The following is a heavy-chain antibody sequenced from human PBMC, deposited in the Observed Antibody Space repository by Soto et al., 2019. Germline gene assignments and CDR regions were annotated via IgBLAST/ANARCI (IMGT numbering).Heavy chain of an antibody. D-gene: IGHD1-26*01. CDR2: ISAYNGNT. J-gene: IGHJ6*02. CDR3: ARVSGIWWELKIAPYYYYGMDV. V-gene: IGHV1-18*04. CDR1: GYTFTSYG. Sequence: ASVKVSCKASGYTFTSYGISWVRQAPGEGLEWMGWISAYNGNTNYAQKLQGRVTMTSHSSTSTAYMELLSLRSDDTAVYYCARVSGIWWELKIAPYYYYGMDVWGQGTTVTVSS.